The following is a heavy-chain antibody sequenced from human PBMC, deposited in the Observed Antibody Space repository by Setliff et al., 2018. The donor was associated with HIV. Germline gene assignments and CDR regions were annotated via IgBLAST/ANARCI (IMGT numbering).Heavy chain of an antibody. Sequence: ASVKVSCKASGGTFSNYGMSWVRQAPGQGPEWMGGIIPISGTANYAQKFQGRVTITTDESTSTAYMELSGLRSEDTAVYYCARDFGGYCSSMSCPGLFDPWGQGTLVTVS. D-gene: IGHD2-2*01. CDR2: IIPISGTA. CDR3: ARDFGGYCSSMSCPGLFDP. V-gene: IGHV1-69*05. J-gene: IGHJ5*02. CDR1: GGTFSNYG.